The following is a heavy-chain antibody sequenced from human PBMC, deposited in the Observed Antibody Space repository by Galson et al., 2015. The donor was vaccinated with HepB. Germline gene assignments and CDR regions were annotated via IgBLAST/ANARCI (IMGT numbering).Heavy chain of an antibody. CDR3: ARGGQWPQFYFFDY. V-gene: IGHV1-3*01. D-gene: IGHD5-24*01. CDR2: VNAGNGDT. CDR1: GYSFNIYS. Sequence: SVKASCKASGYSFNIYSIHWMRQAPGHRLEWMGRVNAGNGDTRYSQKFQDRITLTRDTSATTTYMELSSMESEDTAAYYCARGGQWPQFYFFDYWGQGTLVTVSS. J-gene: IGHJ4*02.